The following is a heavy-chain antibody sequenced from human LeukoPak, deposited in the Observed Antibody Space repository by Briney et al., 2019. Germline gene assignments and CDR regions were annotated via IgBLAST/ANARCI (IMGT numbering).Heavy chain of an antibody. CDR3: ARVWGGYSGSDY. CDR1: GGSINTYY. Sequence: PSETLSLTCTVSGGSINTYYWKWLRQPPGKRLEWIGFISHSGTTNYNPSLKSRVTMSVDTSKNQFTLNLSSVTAADTAVYYCARVWGGYSGSDYWGQGTLVTVSS. J-gene: IGHJ4*02. V-gene: IGHV4-59*01. CDR2: ISHSGTT. D-gene: IGHD5-12*01.